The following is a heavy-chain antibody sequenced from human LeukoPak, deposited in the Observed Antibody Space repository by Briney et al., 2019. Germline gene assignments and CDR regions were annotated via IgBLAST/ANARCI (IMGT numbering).Heavy chain of an antibody. CDR1: GFTFNSHA. Sequence: AGGSLRLSCAASGFTFNSHAMSWDRQAPGKGLEWVSAISGGGGSTYYADFVKGRFTISRDNSKNTLSLQMNSLRVEDTAVYYCARDQGYDYVWGSNRYGYWGQGTLVTVSS. D-gene: IGHD3-16*02. CDR2: ISGGGGST. V-gene: IGHV3-23*01. J-gene: IGHJ4*02. CDR3: ARDQGYDYVWGSNRYGY.